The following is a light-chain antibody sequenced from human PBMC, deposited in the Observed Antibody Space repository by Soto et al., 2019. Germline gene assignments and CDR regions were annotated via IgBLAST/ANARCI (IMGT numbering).Light chain of an antibody. CDR1: QPISTY. CDR2: AAS. J-gene: IGKJ1*01. Sequence: DIQMTQSPSSLSASVGDRVTLTCRASQPISTYLNWFRQKSGKAPKLLIHAASSLASEVPSRFSGSGSGTEFTLTIGSLQPEDFATYYCQQSFRTPLTVGQGTKVDSK. V-gene: IGKV1-39*01. CDR3: QQSFRTPLT.